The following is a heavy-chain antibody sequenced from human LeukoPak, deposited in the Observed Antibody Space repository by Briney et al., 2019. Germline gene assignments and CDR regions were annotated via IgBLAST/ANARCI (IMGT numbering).Heavy chain of an antibody. J-gene: IGHJ4*02. D-gene: IGHD3-22*01. CDR1: GGSISSSTYY. CDR3: ARLGGLTMTVVVFDH. Sequence: PETRSLTCTVSGGSISSSTYYWGWIRQSPGKGLEWIGTVYYSGSTYYNPSLKSRVSASVDTSKNQFSLELNSVTAADTAVYYCARLGGLTMTVVVFDHWGQGVLVTVSS. V-gene: IGHV4-39*01. CDR2: VYYSGST.